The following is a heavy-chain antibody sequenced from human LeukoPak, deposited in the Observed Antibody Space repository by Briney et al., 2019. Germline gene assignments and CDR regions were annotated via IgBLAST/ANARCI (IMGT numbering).Heavy chain of an antibody. J-gene: IGHJ4*02. Sequence: GRSLRLSCAASGFTFSSYAMHWVRQAPGKGLEWVAVISYDGSNKYYADSVKGRFTISRDNSKNTLYLQMNRLRAEDTAVYYCARGGVAAAIPRGEGNFDYWGQGTLVTVSS. D-gene: IGHD2-2*02. CDR1: GFTFSSYA. V-gene: IGHV3-30-3*01. CDR3: ARGGVAAAIPRGEGNFDY. CDR2: ISYDGSNK.